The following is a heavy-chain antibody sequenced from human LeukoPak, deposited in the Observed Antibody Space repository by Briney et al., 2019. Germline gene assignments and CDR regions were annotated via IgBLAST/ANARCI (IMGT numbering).Heavy chain of an antibody. Sequence: ASVKVSCKASGYRFTGYYMHWGRQAPGQGVERVCRFHPNRGGTNYAQKFQGRVTMTRDTSISTAYMELSRLRSDDTAVYYCARNDGTATLVDFDYWGPGTLVTVSS. J-gene: IGHJ4*02. CDR3: ARNDGTATLVDFDY. D-gene: IGHD2-15*01. V-gene: IGHV1-2*06. CDR1: GYRFTGYY. CDR2: FHPNRGGT.